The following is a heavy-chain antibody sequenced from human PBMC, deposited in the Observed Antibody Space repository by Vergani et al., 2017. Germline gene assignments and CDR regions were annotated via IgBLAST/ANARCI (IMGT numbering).Heavy chain of an antibody. J-gene: IGHJ4*02. Sequence: QVQLQESGPGLVKPSETLSLTCTVSGGSISSSSYYWGWIRQPPGKGLEWIGSIYYSGSTYYNPSLKSRVTISVDTSNNQFSLKLSSVTAADTAVYYCARVGSWSNLRKPFDYWGQGTLVTVSS. CDR1: GGSISSSSYY. V-gene: IGHV4-39*07. CDR3: ARVGSWSNLRKPFDY. D-gene: IGHD6-13*01. CDR2: IYYSGST.